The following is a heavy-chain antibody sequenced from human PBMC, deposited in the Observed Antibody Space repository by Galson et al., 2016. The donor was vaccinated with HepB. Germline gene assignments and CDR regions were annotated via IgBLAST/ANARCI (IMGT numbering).Heavy chain of an antibody. D-gene: IGHD3-10*01. Sequence: SLRLSCAASGFSVNHNYMTWVRQAPGKGLEWVSLIYSDGNTNYVDSVKGRFTISRDSSKNTLYLQMNSLRTEDTAMYYCATVNYISGTHYWGQGTLVTVSS. CDR3: ATVNYISGTHY. CDR1: GFSVNHNY. J-gene: IGHJ4*02. CDR2: IYSDGNT. V-gene: IGHV3-53*01.